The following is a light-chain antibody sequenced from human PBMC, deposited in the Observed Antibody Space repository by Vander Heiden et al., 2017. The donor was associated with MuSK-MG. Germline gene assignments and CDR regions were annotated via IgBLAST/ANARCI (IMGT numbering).Light chain of an antibody. V-gene: IGKV1-9*01. CDR2: GAS. J-gene: IGKJ4*01. CDR1: QGIISD. CDR3: LQLKSYPLT. Sequence: DIQLTQSPSFLPASVGDRVTITCRASQGIISDLAWYQQKPGTAPKLLIYGASTLQSGVPSRFSGSASGAEFTLTISSLQPEDFATYYCLQLKSYPLTFGGGTKVEIK.